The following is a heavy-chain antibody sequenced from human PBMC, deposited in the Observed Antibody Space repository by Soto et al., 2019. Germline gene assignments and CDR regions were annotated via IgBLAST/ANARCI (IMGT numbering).Heavy chain of an antibody. D-gene: IGHD3-16*01. CDR2: ISYDGSDK. J-gene: IGHJ5*02. V-gene: IGHV3-30*18. CDR1: GFTFSSYG. Sequence: PGGSLRLSCAVSGFTFSSYGMHWVRQAPGKGLEWVAVISYDGSDKYYGDSVKGRFTISRDDSKNTLYLQMNSLRVEDTAIYYCGKTGVYDYVGGISGLAPGGQGTLVPVPS. CDR3: GKTGVYDYVGGISGLAP.